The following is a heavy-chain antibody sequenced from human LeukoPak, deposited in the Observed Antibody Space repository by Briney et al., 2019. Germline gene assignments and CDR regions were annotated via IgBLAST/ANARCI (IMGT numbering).Heavy chain of an antibody. J-gene: IGHJ4*02. CDR1: GFTFSSYA. D-gene: IGHD6-19*01. Sequence: GGSLRLSCAASGFTFSSYAMYWVRQAPGKGLEWVAGISFDGSKKYYADSVKGRFTISRDNSKNTVHLQMNSLRVEDTAVFYCARLRTLEVSGPGFWGQGTLVTVSS. CDR2: ISFDGSKK. V-gene: IGHV3-30-3*01. CDR3: ARLRTLEVSGPGF.